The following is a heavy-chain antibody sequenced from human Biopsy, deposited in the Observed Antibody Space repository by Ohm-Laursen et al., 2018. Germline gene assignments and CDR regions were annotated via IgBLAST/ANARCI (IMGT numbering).Heavy chain of an antibody. CDR1: GGSISNNNYY. CDR2: IFYRGST. D-gene: IGHD3-22*01. J-gene: IGHJ5*02. CDR3: ARDYDTSGYYYVS. Sequence: GTLSLTCTVFGGSISNNNYYWGWIRQPPGKGLEWIGSIFYRGSTHYKPSLKSRVNMSVDTSKNQFSLKLNSVTAADTAVYYCARDYDTSGYYYVSWGQGTLVTVSS. V-gene: IGHV4-39*01.